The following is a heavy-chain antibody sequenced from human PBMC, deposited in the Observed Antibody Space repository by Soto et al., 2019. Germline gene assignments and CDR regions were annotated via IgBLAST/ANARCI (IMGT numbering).Heavy chain of an antibody. J-gene: IGHJ4*02. Sequence: GGSLRLSCAASGFTFSSYGMHWVRQAPGKGLEWVAVISYDGSNKYYADSVKGRFTISRDNSKNTLYLQMNSLRAEDTAVYYCAKAGASILTGYYSDYWGQGTLVTVSA. CDR1: GFTFSSYG. D-gene: IGHD3-9*01. CDR3: AKAGASILTGYYSDY. V-gene: IGHV3-30*18. CDR2: ISYDGSNK.